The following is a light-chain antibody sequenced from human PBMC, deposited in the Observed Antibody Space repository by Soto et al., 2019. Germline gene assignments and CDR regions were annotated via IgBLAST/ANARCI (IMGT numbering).Light chain of an antibody. CDR2: GNS. CDR1: SSNIGAGYD. Sequence: QSVLTQQPSVSGAPGQRVTISCTGSSSNIGAGYDVHWYQQLPGTAPKLLIYGNSNRPSGVPDRFSGSKSGTSASLAITGLQAEDEADYYCQSYDSSLSGYVFGTGTKVTV. V-gene: IGLV1-40*01. CDR3: QSYDSSLSGYV. J-gene: IGLJ1*01.